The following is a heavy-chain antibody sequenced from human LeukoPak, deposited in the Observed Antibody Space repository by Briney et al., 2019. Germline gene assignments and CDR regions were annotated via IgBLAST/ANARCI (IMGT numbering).Heavy chain of an antibody. CDR1: GGSISSYY. J-gene: IGHJ3*02. CDR3: ARAGRADGAFDI. CDR2: IYYRGST. D-gene: IGHD1-26*01. Sequence: SETLSLTCTVSGGSISSYYWSWIRQPPGKGLEWIGYIYYRGSTNYNPSLKSRVTISVDTSKNQFSLKLSSVTAADTAVYYCARAGRADGAFDIWGQGTMVTVSS. V-gene: IGHV4-59*01.